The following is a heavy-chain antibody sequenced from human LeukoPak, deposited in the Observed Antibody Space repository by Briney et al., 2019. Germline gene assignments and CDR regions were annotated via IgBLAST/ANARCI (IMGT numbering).Heavy chain of an antibody. CDR1: GFTISSYW. Sequence: GGSPRLSCAASGFTISSYWMHWVRQAPGKGVVGVSLIHYYANTTRYPDSLTSRFTISTHNSKITLYLQMNTLRAEYTAVYYCTSDTSDSCYRWGQGTLATVAS. V-gene: IGHV3-74*01. D-gene: IGHD2-2*01. CDR3: TSDTSDSCYR. CDR2: IHYYANTT. J-gene: IGHJ5*02.